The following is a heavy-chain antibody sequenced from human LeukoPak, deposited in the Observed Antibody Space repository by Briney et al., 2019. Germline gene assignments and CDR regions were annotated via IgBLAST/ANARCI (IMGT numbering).Heavy chain of an antibody. V-gene: IGHV3-23*01. CDR1: VLTFSSYA. D-gene: IGHD2-2*01. CDR3: AKDLPKYFSSTSCYSAIDY. J-gene: IGHJ4*02. Sequence: GRSLRLSCAVSVLTFSSYAMSCVRRAPGKGLEWGSAISGSGGSPYYADSVKGRFTITRDNSKKALYLQMNSLRCEDTAVYFCAKDLPKYFSSTSCYSAIDYWGQGTRVTVSS. CDR2: ISGSGGSP.